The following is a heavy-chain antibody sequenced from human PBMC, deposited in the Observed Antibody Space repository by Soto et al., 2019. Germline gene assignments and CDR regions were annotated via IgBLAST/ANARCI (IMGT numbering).Heavy chain of an antibody. V-gene: IGHV1-69*01. J-gene: IGHJ3*02. CDR2: IIPLFNVA. Sequence: QVQLVQSGPEVKKPGSSVKVSCEASGGTFSNFAVNWVRQAPGQGLEWVGGIIPLFNVAKYAQKFEGRVTIVADDSTSTDYMDMSRLRSDDTAVYYYTASGMDVLGYDYKETEGFDIWGQGTMVTVSS. D-gene: IGHD2-8*02. CDR1: GGTFSNFA. CDR3: TASGMDVLGYDYKETEGFDI.